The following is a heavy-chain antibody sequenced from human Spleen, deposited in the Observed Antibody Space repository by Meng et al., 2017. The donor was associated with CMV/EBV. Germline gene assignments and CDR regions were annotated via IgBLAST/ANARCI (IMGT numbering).Heavy chain of an antibody. CDR1: GFTFSSYA. J-gene: IGHJ4*02. D-gene: IGHD1-1*01. CDR3: VRGYSTNWNQPAYFDY. V-gene: IGHV3-30-3*01. CDR2: ISYDGSNK. Sequence: GESLKISCAASGFTFSSYAMHWVRQAPGKGLEWVAVISYDGSNKYYADSVKGRFTISRDNAKDSLYLQLNSLRAEDTAVYYCVRGYSTNWNQPAYFDYWGQGALVTVSS.